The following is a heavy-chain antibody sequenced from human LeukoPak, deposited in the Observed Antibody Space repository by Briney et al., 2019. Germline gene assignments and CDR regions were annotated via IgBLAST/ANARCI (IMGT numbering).Heavy chain of an antibody. CDR2: IYYSGTT. D-gene: IGHD5-24*01. V-gene: IGHV4-39*01. Sequence: SETLSLTCTVSDGSVSSVGYYWGWIRQPPGTGLEWIGSIYYSGTTYYNPSLASRVTIFVDTSKNQSSLRLSSVTAADTAVYYCARRDQAIDYWGQGTLVTVSS. CDR1: DGSVSSVGYY. CDR3: ARRDQAIDY. J-gene: IGHJ4*02.